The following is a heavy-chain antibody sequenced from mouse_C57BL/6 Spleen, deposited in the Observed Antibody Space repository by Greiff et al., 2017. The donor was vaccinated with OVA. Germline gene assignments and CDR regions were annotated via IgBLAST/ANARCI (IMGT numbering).Heavy chain of an antibody. CDR2: ISSGGSYT. Sequence: EVHLVESGGDLVKPGGSLKLSCAASGFTFSSYGMSWVRQTPDKRLEWVATISSGGSYTYYPDSVKGRFTISRDNAKNTLYLQMSSLKSEDTAMYYCARQDDYDEHFDYWGQGTTLTVSS. CDR3: ARQDDYDEHFDY. D-gene: IGHD2-4*01. V-gene: IGHV5-6*01. CDR1: GFTFSSYG. J-gene: IGHJ2*01.